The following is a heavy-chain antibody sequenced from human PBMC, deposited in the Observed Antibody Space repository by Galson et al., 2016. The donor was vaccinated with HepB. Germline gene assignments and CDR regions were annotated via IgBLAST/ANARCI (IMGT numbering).Heavy chain of an antibody. J-gene: IGHJ4*02. CDR3: AKDIVVIIPAAPRDYFDY. V-gene: IGHV3-23*01. Sequence: SLRLSCAASGFSFSSYAMSWVRQAPGKGLEWVSSISASTYSTDYADSVKGRFTISRDNSKNTLYLQLNSLRAGDTAVYYCAKDIVVIIPAAPRDYFDYWGQGTLVTVSS. CDR2: ISASTYST. CDR1: GFSFSSYA. D-gene: IGHD2-2*01.